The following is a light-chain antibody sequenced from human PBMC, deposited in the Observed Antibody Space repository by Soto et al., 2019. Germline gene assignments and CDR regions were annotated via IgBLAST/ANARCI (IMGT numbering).Light chain of an antibody. Sequence: QSVLTQPPSASGTPGQRVSISCSGSNSNIGSNTVNWYQQVPGAAPKLLIYSNNQRPSGVPDRFSASKSATSASVAISGLQSEDEADSYCASWDDSLNGVVFGGGTKLTVL. CDR2: SNN. J-gene: IGLJ2*01. V-gene: IGLV1-44*01. CDR1: NSNIGSNT. CDR3: ASWDDSLNGVV.